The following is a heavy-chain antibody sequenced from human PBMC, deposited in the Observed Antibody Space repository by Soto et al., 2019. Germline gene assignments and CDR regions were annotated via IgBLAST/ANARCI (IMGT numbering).Heavy chain of an antibody. D-gene: IGHD3-10*01. CDR1: GYSFTSYW. V-gene: IGHV5-51*01. J-gene: IGHJ6*03. Sequence: GESLKISCKGSGYSFTSYWIGWVRQMPGKGLEWMGIIYPGDSDTRYSPSFQGQVTISADKSISTAYLQWSSLKASDTAMYYCARLPIITRGAGYYYYYMDVWGKGTTVTVSS. CDR3: ARLPIITRGAGYYYYYMDV. CDR2: IYPGDSDT.